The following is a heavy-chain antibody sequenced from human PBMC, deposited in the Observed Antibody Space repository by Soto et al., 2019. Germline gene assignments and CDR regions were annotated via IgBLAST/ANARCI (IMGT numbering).Heavy chain of an antibody. V-gene: IGHV1-3*01. J-gene: IGHJ4*02. CDR2: INAGNGNT. CDR1: GYTFTSYA. D-gene: IGHD6-19*01. Sequence: QVQLVQSGAEVKKPGASVKVSCKASGYTFTSYAIHWVRQAPGQRLEWMGWINAGNGNTKYSQKFQGRVTITKDTAASPAYRQRSSLRAVDTAVKVCVRDFGGWRDYWGQGTLVTVSS. CDR3: VRDFGGWRDY.